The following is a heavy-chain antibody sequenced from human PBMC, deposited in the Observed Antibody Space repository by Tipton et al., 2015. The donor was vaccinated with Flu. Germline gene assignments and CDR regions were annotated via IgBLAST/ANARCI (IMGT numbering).Heavy chain of an antibody. Sequence: SLRLSCAVSGFSVSSNYMTWVRQAPGKGLEWVSVIYSGGNTYYADSVKGRFTISRDNSKNTVYLQTNSLRAEDTAVYYCASFNGGGYFDYWAQGTLVTVSS. CDR2: IYSGGNT. V-gene: IGHV3-53*01. CDR1: GFSVSSNY. CDR3: ASFNGGGYFDY. J-gene: IGHJ4*02. D-gene: IGHD2-8*01.